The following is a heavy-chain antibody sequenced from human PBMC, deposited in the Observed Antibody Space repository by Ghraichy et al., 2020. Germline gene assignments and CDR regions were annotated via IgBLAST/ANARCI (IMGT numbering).Heavy chain of an antibody. CDR3: AKQGSCTEGVCYYEGGRAALDI. D-gene: IGHD2-8*01. Sequence: GGSLRLSCVASGFTFSTYGMSWVRQAPGKGLEWVSSISGRGGSTYYADSVKGRFTISRDNSKNTLYLQMNSLRAEDTAVYYCAKQGSCTEGVCYYEGGRAALDIWGQGTMVTVSS. CDR1: GFTFSTYG. J-gene: IGHJ3*02. CDR2: ISGRGGST. V-gene: IGHV3-23*01.